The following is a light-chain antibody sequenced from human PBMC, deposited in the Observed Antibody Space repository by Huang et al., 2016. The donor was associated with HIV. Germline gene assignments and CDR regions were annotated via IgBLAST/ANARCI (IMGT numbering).Light chain of an antibody. V-gene: IGKV1-NL1*01. CDR2: ATS. Sequence: DIQMTQSPSSLSASVGDRVTITCRASQDIGNALAWYKQKPEKPPTLLLYATSRLESGVPSRFSGRGSGTHYTLTITTLQPEDIASYYCQQYQSIPWTFGQGTKVEIK. J-gene: IGKJ1*01. CDR3: QQYQSIPWT. CDR1: QDIGNA.